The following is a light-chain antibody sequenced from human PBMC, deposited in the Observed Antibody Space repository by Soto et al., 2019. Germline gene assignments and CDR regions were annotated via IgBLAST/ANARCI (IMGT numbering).Light chain of an antibody. CDR1: QSISTW. CDR2: HSS. Sequence: DIQRTQSPSTLSASVGDRVIITCRTSQSISTWLAWYQQKPGKAPKLLGYHSSILESGVPSRFRGGGSGTEFSLTISSLQTDVFAPYYCPQYNIYSRFGPGTKVHLK. V-gene: IGKV1-5*03. J-gene: IGKJ3*01. CDR3: PQYNIYSR.